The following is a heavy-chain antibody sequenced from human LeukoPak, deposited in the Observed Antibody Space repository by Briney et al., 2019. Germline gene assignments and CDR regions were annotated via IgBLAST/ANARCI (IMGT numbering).Heavy chain of an antibody. J-gene: IGHJ4*02. V-gene: IGHV3-48*02. CDR2: ISISSSSI. D-gene: IGHD1-26*01. CDR3: VRDGTWYDY. CDR1: GFTFSSYS. Sequence: GGSLRLSCAASGFTFSSYSMHWVRQAPGKGLEWVSYISISSSSIYYADSMKGRFTISRDNAKHSLYLQMNSLRDEDTAVYYCVRDGTWYDYWGQGTLVTVSS.